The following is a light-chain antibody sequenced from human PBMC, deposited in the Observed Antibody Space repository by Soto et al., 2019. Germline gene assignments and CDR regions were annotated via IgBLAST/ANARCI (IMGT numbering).Light chain of an antibody. CDR1: SSDIGGYNY. J-gene: IGLJ2*01. V-gene: IGLV2-14*01. Sequence: QSALTQPASVSGSPGQSITISCTGTSSDIGGYNYVSWYQQYPGKAPKLMIYEVTSRPSGVSNRFSGSKSGNTASLTISGLQAEDEAYYYCSSYTRSSTLVVFGGGTQLTVL. CDR2: EVT. CDR3: SSYTRSSTLVV.